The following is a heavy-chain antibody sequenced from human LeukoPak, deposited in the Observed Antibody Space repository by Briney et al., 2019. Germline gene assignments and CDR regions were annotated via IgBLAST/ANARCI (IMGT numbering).Heavy chain of an antibody. V-gene: IGHV1-18*01. CDR3: ARGGDIVVVPAAISFDY. CDR1: GYTFTSYG. CDR2: ISAYNGNT. D-gene: IGHD2-2*01. Sequence: HRASVKVSCKASGYTFTSYGISWVRQAPGQGLEWMGWISAYNGNTSYAQKLQGRVTMTTDTSTSTAYMELRSLRSDDTAVYYCARGGDIVVVPAAISFDYWGQGTLVTVSS. J-gene: IGHJ4*02.